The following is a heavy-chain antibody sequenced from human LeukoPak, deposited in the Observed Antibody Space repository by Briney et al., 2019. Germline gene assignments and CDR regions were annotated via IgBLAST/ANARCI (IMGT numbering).Heavy chain of an antibody. V-gene: IGHV1-8*01. Sequence: VASVTVSCKASGYTFTSYDINWVRQATGQGLEWMGRMNPNSGNTAYAQKFQGRVTMTRNTSISTAYMELSNLRSKDTAVYYCAREPIVGATRYWFDPWGQGTLVTVSS. D-gene: IGHD1-26*01. CDR1: GYTFTSYD. CDR3: AREPIVGATRYWFDP. J-gene: IGHJ5*02. CDR2: MNPNSGNT.